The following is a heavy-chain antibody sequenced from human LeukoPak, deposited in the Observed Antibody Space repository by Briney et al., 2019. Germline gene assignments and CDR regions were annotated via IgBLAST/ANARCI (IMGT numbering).Heavy chain of an antibody. CDR2: TYYRSKWYN. CDR3: ARDVNYYDSSGFSADAFDI. D-gene: IGHD3-22*01. Sequence: SQTLSLTCAISGDSVSSNSAVWNWIRQSPSRGLEWLGRTYYRSKWYNDYAVSVKSRITINPDTSKNQFSLQLNSVTPEDTAVYYCARDVNYYDSSGFSADAFDIWGQGTMVTVSP. CDR1: GDSVSSNSAV. J-gene: IGHJ3*02. V-gene: IGHV6-1*01.